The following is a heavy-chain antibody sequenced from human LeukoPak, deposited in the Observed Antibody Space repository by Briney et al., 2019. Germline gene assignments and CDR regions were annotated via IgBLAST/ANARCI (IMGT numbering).Heavy chain of an antibody. V-gene: IGHV3-30-3*01. D-gene: IGHD5-18*01. CDR1: GITFSGYA. CDR2: ISNDGTKI. Sequence: PGGSLRLSCAASGITFSGYAMHWVRQAPGEGLEWVSVISNDGTKIFYADSVKGRFTISRDNSKNTLYLQMSSLRTEDTAVYYCAKAPEETAMVLYWGQGTLVTVSS. J-gene: IGHJ4*02. CDR3: AKAPEETAMVLY.